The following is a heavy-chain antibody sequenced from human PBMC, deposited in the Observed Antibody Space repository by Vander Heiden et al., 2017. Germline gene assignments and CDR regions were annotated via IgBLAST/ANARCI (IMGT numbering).Heavy chain of an antibody. CDR2: INWNSGKI. D-gene: IGHD6-13*01. CDR1: GFTFDDYA. CDR3: AAAGT. Sequence: EVQLVESGGGLVQPGRSLRLSCAASGFTFDDYAMHWVRQVPGKGLEWVSGINWNSGKIGYTDSVKGRFTISRDNAKNSLYLQMNSLRAEDTALYYCAAAGTWGQGTLVTVSS. J-gene: IGHJ4*02. V-gene: IGHV3-9*01.